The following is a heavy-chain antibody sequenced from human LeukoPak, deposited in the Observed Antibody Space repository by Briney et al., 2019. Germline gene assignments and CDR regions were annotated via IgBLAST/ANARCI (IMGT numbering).Heavy chain of an antibody. D-gene: IGHD3-9*01. CDR1: GFTFSNYA. Sequence: GGSLRLSCAASGFTFSNYAMSWVRQAPGKGLEWVSAITGSGGHTYYADSVKGRFTISRHNSKNTVFLQMNSLRAEDTAVYYCAKWGDYDVLTGYYVSDYWGQGTLVTVSS. J-gene: IGHJ4*02. CDR3: AKWGDYDVLTGYYVSDY. CDR2: ITGSGGHT. V-gene: IGHV3-23*01.